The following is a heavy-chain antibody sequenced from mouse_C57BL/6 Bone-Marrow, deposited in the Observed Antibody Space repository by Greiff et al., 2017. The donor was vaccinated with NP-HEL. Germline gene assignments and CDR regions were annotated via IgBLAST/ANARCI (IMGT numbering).Heavy chain of an antibody. Sequence: VKLQESGAELVKPGASVKLSFKASGYTFTSYWMHWVKQRPGQGLEWIGMIHPNSGSTNYNEKFKSKATLTVDKSSSTAYMQLSSLTSEDSAVYYCARARYHPDWYFDVWGTGTTVTVSS. CDR3: ARARYHPDWYFDV. V-gene: IGHV1-64*01. CDR1: GYTFTSYW. CDR2: IHPNSGST. J-gene: IGHJ1*03. D-gene: IGHD2-12*01.